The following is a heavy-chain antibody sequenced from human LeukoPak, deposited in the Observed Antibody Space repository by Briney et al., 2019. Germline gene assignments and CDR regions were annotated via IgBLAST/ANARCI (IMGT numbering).Heavy chain of an antibody. CDR1: GGSISSGDYY. CDR3: ARPYYYGSRIDP. V-gene: IGHV4-30-4*01. J-gene: IGHJ5*02. Sequence: PSEALSLTCTVSGGSISSGDYYWSWIRQPPGKGLEWIAYMYYSGSTYYNPSLKSRVTMSADTSKNQLSLKLSSVTAADTAVYYCARPYYYGSRIDPWGQGILVTVSS. CDR2: MYYSGST. D-gene: IGHD3-22*01.